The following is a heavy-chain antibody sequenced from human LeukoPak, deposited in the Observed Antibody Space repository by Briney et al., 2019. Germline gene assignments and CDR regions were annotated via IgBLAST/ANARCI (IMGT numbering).Heavy chain of an antibody. J-gene: IGHJ4*02. CDR1: GYSFTSYW. CDR2: IYPGDSDT. D-gene: IGHD3-3*01. V-gene: IGHV5-51*01. Sequence: GESLKISCKGSGYSFTSYWIGWVRQMPGKSLEWMGIIYPGDSDTRYSPSFQGQVTISADKSISTAYLQWSSLKASDTAMYYCARAQTYDFWSGYYHYWGQGTLVTVSS. CDR3: ARAQTYDFWSGYYHY.